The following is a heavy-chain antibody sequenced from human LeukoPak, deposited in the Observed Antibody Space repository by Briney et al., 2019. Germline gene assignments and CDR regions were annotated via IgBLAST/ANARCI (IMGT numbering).Heavy chain of an antibody. Sequence: PSETLSLTCTVSGGSISSGGYYWSWIRQPPGKGLEWIGYIYHSGSTYYNPSLKSRVTISVDRSKNQFSLKLSSVTAADTAVYYCARVDIPDDGDGMDVWGQGTTVTVSS. J-gene: IGHJ6*02. V-gene: IGHV4-30-2*01. CDR3: ARVDIPDDGDGMDV. CDR2: IYHSGST. CDR1: GGSISSGGYY. D-gene: IGHD1-14*01.